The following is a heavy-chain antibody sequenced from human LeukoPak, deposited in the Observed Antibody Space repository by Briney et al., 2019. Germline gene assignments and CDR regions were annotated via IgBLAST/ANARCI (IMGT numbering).Heavy chain of an antibody. CDR3: ARDSEDCGGDCYSFYY. J-gene: IGHJ4*02. CDR1: GYTFTSYD. V-gene: IGHV1-8*01. CDR2: MNPNSGNT. D-gene: IGHD2-21*02. Sequence: GASVKVSCKASGYTFTSYDINWVRQATGQGLEWMGWMNPNSGNTGYAQKFQGRVTMTRNTSISTAYMELSSLRSEDTAVYYCARDSEDCGGDCYSFYYWGQGTLVTVSS.